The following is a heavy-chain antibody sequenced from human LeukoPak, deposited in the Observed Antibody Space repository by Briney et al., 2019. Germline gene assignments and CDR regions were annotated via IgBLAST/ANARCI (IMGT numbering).Heavy chain of an antibody. D-gene: IGHD3-10*01. CDR2: VFYTGST. V-gene: IGHV4-59*01. CDR3: ARDRNGGADAFDI. J-gene: IGHJ3*02. Sequence: PSETLSLTCTVSGDSISSYFWSWIRQPPGKRLEWIGYVFYTGSTKYNPSLRNRLSMSVDTSKKQFSLELTSVTAADTAIYYCARDRNGGADAFDIWGQGTMVTVS. CDR1: GDSISSYF.